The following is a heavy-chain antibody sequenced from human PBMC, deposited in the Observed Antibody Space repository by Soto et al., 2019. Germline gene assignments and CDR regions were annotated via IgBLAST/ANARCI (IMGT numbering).Heavy chain of an antibody. D-gene: IGHD3-22*01. V-gene: IGHV3-23*01. J-gene: IGHJ4*02. CDR2: ISGSGGST. Sequence: GGSLRLSCAASGFTFSTYGMHWVRQAPGKGLEWVSAISGSGGSTYYADSVKGRFTISRDNSKNTLYLQMNSLRAEDTAVYYCAKDGLYDSSGYYGYFDYWGQGTLVTVSS. CDR1: GFTFSTYG. CDR3: AKDGLYDSSGYYGYFDY.